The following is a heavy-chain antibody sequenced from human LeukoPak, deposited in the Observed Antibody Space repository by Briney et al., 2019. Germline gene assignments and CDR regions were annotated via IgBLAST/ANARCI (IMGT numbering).Heavy chain of an antibody. CDR1: GGSISSDTYF. CDR2: IYTSGST. D-gene: IGHD5-12*01. CDR3: ATGQGGYQFDY. Sequence: SETLSLTCTVSGGSISSDTYFWSWIRQPAGKGLEWIGRIYTSGSTNYNPSLKSRVTISVDTSKNQFSLKLSSVTAADTAVYYCATGQGGYQFDYWGQGTLVTVSS. V-gene: IGHV4-61*02. J-gene: IGHJ4*02.